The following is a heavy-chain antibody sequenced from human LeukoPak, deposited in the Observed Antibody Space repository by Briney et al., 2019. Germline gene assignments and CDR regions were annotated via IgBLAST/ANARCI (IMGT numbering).Heavy chain of an antibody. CDR1: GGSISSVSYY. D-gene: IGHD6-13*01. CDR2: IYTSGST. V-gene: IGHV4-61*02. CDR3: ASADSSSWYNFDY. J-gene: IGHJ4*02. Sequence: SETLSLTCTVSGGSISSVSYYWSWIRQPAGKGLEWIGRIYTSGSTNYNPSLKSRVTMSVDTSKNQFSLKLSSVTAADTAVYYCASADSSSWYNFDYWGQGTLVTVSS.